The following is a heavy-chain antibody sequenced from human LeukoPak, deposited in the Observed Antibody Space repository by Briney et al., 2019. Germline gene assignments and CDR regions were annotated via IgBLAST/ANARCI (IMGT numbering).Heavy chain of an antibody. CDR2: FTRNDETT. V-gene: IGHV3-23*01. J-gene: IGHJ4*02. CDR3: ARGFYCTSTSCSTGFDY. D-gene: IGHD2-2*01. Sequence: PGGSLRLSCAASGFTFSNSAMSWVRQAPGKGLEWVSGFTRNDETTSYADSVKGRFTISRDNSRDTLYLQMNSLTAEDTAVYYCARGFYCTSTSCSTGFDYWGQGALVTVSS. CDR1: GFTFSNSA.